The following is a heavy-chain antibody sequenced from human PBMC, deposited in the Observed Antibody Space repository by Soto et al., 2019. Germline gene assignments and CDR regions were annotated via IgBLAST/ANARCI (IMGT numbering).Heavy chain of an antibody. J-gene: IGHJ5*02. CDR1: GGTFSSYA. Sequence: QVQLVQSGAEVKKPGSSVKVSCKASGGTFSSYAISWVRQAPGQGLEWMGGIIPIFGTANYAQKFQGRVTITADESTRAAYMGLSSLRYEDTAVYYCARSLIPYCSGGSCYEFDPWGQGTLVTVSS. V-gene: IGHV1-69*12. D-gene: IGHD2-15*01. CDR2: IIPIFGTA. CDR3: ARSLIPYCSGGSCYEFDP.